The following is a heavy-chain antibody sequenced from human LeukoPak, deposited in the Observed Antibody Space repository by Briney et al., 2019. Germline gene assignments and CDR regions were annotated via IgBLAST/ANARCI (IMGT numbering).Heavy chain of an antibody. CDR3: ARAGYDSSGYYSY. V-gene: IGHV1-46*01. J-gene: IGHJ4*02. D-gene: IGHD3-22*01. CDR2: INPSGGST. Sequence: ASVKVSCKASGYIFTNSYMHWVRQAPGQGLEWMGIINPSGGSTTYAQKFQGRVTMTRDTSTSTVYMEVSSLRSEDTAVYYCARAGYDSSGYYSYWGQGTLVTVSS. CDR1: GYIFTNSY.